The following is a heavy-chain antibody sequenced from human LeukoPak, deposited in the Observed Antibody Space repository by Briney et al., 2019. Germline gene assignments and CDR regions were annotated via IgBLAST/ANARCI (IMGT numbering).Heavy chain of an antibody. CDR3: AREPPGWNYFHYGLVV. V-gene: IGHV1-46*01. Sequence: ASVKVSCTASGYTFTSYYVHWVRRAPGQGLEWMRIINPSGGSTSYAQKFQGRVTMTRDTSTSTVYMELSSLRSEDTAVYYRAREPPGWNYFHYGLVVWGQGTTVTVSS. J-gene: IGHJ6*02. CDR1: GYTFTSYY. CDR2: INPSGGST. D-gene: IGHD2-15*01.